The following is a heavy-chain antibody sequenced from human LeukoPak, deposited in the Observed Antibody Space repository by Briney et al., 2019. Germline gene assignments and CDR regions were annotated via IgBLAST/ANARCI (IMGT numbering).Heavy chain of an antibody. J-gene: IGHJ1*01. D-gene: IGHD2-8*01. CDR1: SGSIRSSSYY. V-gene: IGHV4-39*01. Sequence: PSETLSLTCTVSSGSIRSSSYYWGWIRQPPGKGLEWIGSIFYSGSTYYNPSLKSRVTMSVDTSKNQFTLKLSSVTAADTAVYYCATANFYFQYWGQGTLVTVSS. CDR3: ATANFYFQY. CDR2: IFYSGST.